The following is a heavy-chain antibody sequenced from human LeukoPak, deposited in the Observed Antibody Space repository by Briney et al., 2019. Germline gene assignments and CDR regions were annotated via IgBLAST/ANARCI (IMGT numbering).Heavy chain of an antibody. CDR1: GFTFSSYS. J-gene: IGHJ3*02. CDR2: ISSSSSYI. V-gene: IGHV3-21*01. D-gene: IGHD2-2*01. CDR3: ARGSRGIVVVPAI. Sequence: KSGGSLRLSCAASGFTFSSYSMNWVRQAPGKGLEWVSSISSSSSYIYYADSVKGRFTISRDNAKNSLYLQMNSLRAEDTAVYYCARGSRGIVVVPAIWGQGTMVTVSS.